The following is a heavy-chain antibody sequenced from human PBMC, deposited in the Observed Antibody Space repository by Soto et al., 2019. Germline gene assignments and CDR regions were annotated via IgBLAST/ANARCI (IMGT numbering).Heavy chain of an antibody. CDR1: GFTFSSYA. V-gene: IGHV3-23*01. J-gene: IGHJ6*03. Sequence: GGSLRLSCAASGFTFSSYAMSWVRQAPGKGLEWVSAISGSGGSTYYADSVKGRFTISRDDSKNTLYLQMNSLKTEDTAVYYCTTDPNMSVGKLELLYLFGYYYYYMDVWGKGTTVTVSS. CDR3: TTDPNMSVGKLELLYLFGYYYYYMDV. D-gene: IGHD1-7*01. CDR2: ISGSGGST.